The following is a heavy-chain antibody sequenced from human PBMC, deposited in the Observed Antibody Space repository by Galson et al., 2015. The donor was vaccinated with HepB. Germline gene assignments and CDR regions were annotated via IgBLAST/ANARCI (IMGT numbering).Heavy chain of an antibody. CDR2: IDAVNDNT. J-gene: IGHJ4*02. V-gene: IGHV1-3*01. CDR3: ARPGLRYSGSYFDY. D-gene: IGHD1-26*01. CDR1: GYKFTFYA. Sequence: SVKVSCKASGYKFTFYAMHWVRQAPGQGLEWMGWIDAVNDNTKYSQKFQGRISITRDRSANTVYTEVSSLRSEDTAVYYCARPGLRYSGSYFDYWGQGSLVTVSS.